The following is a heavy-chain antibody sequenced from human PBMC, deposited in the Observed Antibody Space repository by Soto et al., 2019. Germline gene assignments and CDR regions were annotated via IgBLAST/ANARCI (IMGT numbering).Heavy chain of an antibody. V-gene: IGHV3-30-3*01. J-gene: IGHJ4*02. D-gene: IGHD6-13*01. CDR3: AVLEHPAAADTEDY. Sequence: GGSLRLSCAASGFTFSSYAMHWVRQAPGKGLEWVAVISYDGSNKYYADSVKGRFTISRDNSKNTLYLQMNSLRAEDTAVYYCAVLEHPAAADTEDYWGQGTLVTVSS. CDR2: ISYDGSNK. CDR1: GFTFSSYA.